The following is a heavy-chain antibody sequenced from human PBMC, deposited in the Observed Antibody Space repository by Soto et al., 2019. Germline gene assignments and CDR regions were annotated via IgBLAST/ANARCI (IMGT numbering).Heavy chain of an antibody. CDR2: ISGSGASP. D-gene: IGHD2-2*01. V-gene: IGHV3-23*01. Sequence: GGSLRLSCAASGFTFSTYTMSWVRRAPGKGLEWVSAISGSGASPSYADSVQGRFTISRDNPKRTLYLQMNSLRAEDTAVYYCAKARCSTTNCYVPDYWGQGTLVTVSS. CDR1: GFTFSTYT. CDR3: AKARCSTTNCYVPDY. J-gene: IGHJ4*02.